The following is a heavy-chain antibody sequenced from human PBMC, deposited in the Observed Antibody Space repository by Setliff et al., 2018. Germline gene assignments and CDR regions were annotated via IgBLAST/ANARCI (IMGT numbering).Heavy chain of an antibody. V-gene: IGHV1-18*01. CDR1: GGTFSSYG. J-gene: IGHJ4*02. Sequence: GASVKVSCKASGGTFSSYGISWVRQAPGQGLEWMGWISTYNGDTDYAQKLQDRLTMTTDTSTSTAYMELSSLRSEDTAVYYCARGGRGYSYGPRKFPFDYWGQGTLVTVSS. CDR2: ISTYNGDT. CDR3: ARGGRGYSYGPRKFPFDY. D-gene: IGHD5-18*01.